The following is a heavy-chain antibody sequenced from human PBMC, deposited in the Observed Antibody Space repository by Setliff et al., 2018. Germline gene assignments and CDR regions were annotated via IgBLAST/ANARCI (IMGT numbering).Heavy chain of an antibody. CDR1: GFTFGDFA. D-gene: IGHD4-17*01. CDR2: IRSQAYGGTT. CDR3: SRSGTTVTTSAAFDI. Sequence: SLRLSCTVSGFTFGDFAMGWVRQAPGEGLEWVGFIRSQAYGGTTEYAASVKGRFTISRDDSKRIAYLQMNSLKTEDTAVYYCSRSGTTVTTSAAFDIWGQGTMVTVSS. V-gene: IGHV3-49*04. J-gene: IGHJ3*02.